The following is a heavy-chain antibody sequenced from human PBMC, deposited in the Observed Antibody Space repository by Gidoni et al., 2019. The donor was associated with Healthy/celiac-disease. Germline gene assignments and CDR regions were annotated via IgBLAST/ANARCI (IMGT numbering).Heavy chain of an antibody. J-gene: IGHJ4*02. V-gene: IGHV4-31*03. D-gene: IGHD5-18*01. CDR1: GGSLSRGGYY. Sequence: QVQLQESGPGLVKPSQTLSLTCTVSGGSLSRGGYYWSWIRQHPGKGLEWIGYIYYSGSTYYNPSLKSRVTISVDTSKNQFSRKLSSVTAADTAVYYCAREKGGLTAMVDYWGQGTLVTVSS. CDR3: AREKGGLTAMVDY. CDR2: IYYSGST.